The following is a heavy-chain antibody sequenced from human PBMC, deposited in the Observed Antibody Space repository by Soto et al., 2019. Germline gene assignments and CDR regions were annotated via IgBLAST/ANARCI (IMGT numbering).Heavy chain of an antibody. CDR2: ISLSGTYT. CDR3: AKALNDYSDYDY. J-gene: IGHJ4*02. D-gene: IGHD4-17*01. Sequence: GGSLRLSCAASGFSFSSYNMNWVRQSPGKGLEWVSSISLSGTYTYYADSVKGRFTVSRDNAKDSLYLQMSNLRAEDTAVYYCAKALNDYSDYDYWGQGPLVTVS. CDR1: GFSFSSYN. V-gene: IGHV3-21*01.